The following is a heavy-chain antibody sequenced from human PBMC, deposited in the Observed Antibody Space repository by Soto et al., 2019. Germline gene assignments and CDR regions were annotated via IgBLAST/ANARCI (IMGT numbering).Heavy chain of an antibody. Sequence: ASVKVSCKASGYTFTGCYMHWVRQAPGQGLEWMGWINPNSGGTNYAQKFQGRVTMTRDTSISTAYMELSRLRSDDTAVYYCARDFIWFGELSHYYYYYGMDVWGQGTTVTVSS. CDR2: INPNSGGT. J-gene: IGHJ6*02. D-gene: IGHD3-10*01. CDR1: GYTFTGCY. V-gene: IGHV1-2*02. CDR3: ARDFIWFGELSHYYYYYGMDV.